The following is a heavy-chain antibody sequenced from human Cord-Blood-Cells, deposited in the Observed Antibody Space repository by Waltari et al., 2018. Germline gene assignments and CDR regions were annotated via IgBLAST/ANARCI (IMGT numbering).Heavy chain of an antibody. CDR1: GGSISRSSYY. J-gene: IGHJ4*02. CDR3: ATPRD. CDR2: IYYSGST. Sequence: QLQLQESGPGLVKPSETLSLTCTVSGGSISRSSYYWGWIRQPPGKGLAWIGSIYYSGSTYYNPSRKSRVTISVDTSKNQFSLKLSSVTAADTAVYYCATPRDWGQGTLVTVSS. V-gene: IGHV4-39*01.